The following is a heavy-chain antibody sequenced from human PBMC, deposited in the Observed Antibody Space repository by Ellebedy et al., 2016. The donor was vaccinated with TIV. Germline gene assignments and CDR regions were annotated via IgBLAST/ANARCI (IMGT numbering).Heavy chain of an antibody. Sequence: GESLKISXAASGFTFSSYAMSWVRQAPGKGLEWVSAISGSGGSTYYADSVKGRFTISRDNSKNTLYLQMNSLRAEDTAVYYCAKVLGRFLEWFPSDAFDIWGQGTMVTVSS. J-gene: IGHJ3*02. D-gene: IGHD3-3*01. V-gene: IGHV3-23*01. CDR1: GFTFSSYA. CDR2: ISGSGGST. CDR3: AKVLGRFLEWFPSDAFDI.